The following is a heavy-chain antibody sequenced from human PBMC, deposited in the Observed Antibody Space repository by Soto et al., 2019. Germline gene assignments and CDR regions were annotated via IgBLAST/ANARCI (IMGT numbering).Heavy chain of an antibody. CDR2: IYHSGST. V-gene: IGHV4-4*02. J-gene: IGHJ4*02. CDR3: ARDKIPGLFAY. D-gene: IGHD2-21*01. CDR1: GGSISSSNW. Sequence: ETLSLTCAVSGGSISSSNWWSWVRQPPGRGLEWIGEIYHSGSTNYNPSLKSRVTISVDKSKNQFSLKLSSVTAADTAVYYCARDKIPGLFAYWGQGSLVTVSS.